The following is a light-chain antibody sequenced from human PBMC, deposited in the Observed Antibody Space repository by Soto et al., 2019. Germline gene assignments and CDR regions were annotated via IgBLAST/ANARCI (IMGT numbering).Light chain of an antibody. V-gene: IGLV2-14*01. CDR3: NSYTSSSTYV. CDR2: DVS. Sequence: QSELAQHASVSGPPGQPIAISYHGTSSDVGGYNYVSWYQQHPGKAPKLVIYDVSNRPSGVSNRFSGSKSGNTASLTISGLQAEDEADYYCNSYTSSSTYVFGTGTKVTVL. J-gene: IGLJ1*01. CDR1: SSDVGGYNY.